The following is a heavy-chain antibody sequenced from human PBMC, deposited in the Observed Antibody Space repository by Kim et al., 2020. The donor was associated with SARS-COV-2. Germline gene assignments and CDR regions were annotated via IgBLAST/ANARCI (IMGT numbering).Heavy chain of an antibody. V-gene: IGHV3-30*02. Sequence: VKGRFTISRDNSKNTLYLQMNSLRAEDTAVYYCAKDGPRGYSGYDPFIDYWGQGTLVTVSS. CDR3: AKDGPRGYSGYDPFIDY. D-gene: IGHD5-12*01. J-gene: IGHJ4*02.